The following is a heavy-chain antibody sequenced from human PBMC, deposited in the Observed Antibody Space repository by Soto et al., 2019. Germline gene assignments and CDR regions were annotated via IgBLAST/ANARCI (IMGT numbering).Heavy chain of an antibody. CDR3: ARRVTTVVAFDY. CDR1: AGSVSSGGYY. CDR2: IYYRGST. V-gene: IGHV4-31*03. Sequence: TLSPTCTVSAGSVSSGGYYWSWIPQHPRKGLEWIGYIYYRGSTYYNPSLKSRVTISVDTSKNQFSLKLSSVTAAGTAVYYCARRVTTVVAFDYWGQGTLVTVSS. J-gene: IGHJ4*02. D-gene: IGHD4-17*01.